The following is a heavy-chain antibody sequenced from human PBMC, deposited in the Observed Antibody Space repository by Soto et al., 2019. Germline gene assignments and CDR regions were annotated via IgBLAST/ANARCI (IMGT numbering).Heavy chain of an antibody. J-gene: IGHJ2*01. D-gene: IGHD3-10*01. CDR1: GGSFSGYY. V-gene: IGHV4-34*01. CDR2: INHSGST. CDR3: ARVTFGAVWYFDL. Sequence: QVQLQQWGAGLLKPSETLSLTCAVYGGSFSGYYWSWIRQPPGKGLEWVGEINHSGSTNYNPSLKSRVTISVDTSKNQFSLKLSSVTAADTAVYYRARVTFGAVWYFDLWGRGTLVTVSS.